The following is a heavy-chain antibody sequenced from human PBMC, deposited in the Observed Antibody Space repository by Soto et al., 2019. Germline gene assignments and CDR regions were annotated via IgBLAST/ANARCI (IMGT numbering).Heavy chain of an antibody. D-gene: IGHD6-6*01. CDR1: GFTFGVSW. V-gene: IGHV3-7*01. J-gene: IGHJ4*02. CDR3: ARKPRLLEL. Sequence: EEQLVESGGGLVQPGGSLSLSCAASGFTFGVSWMNWVRQVPGRGLEWVAYISADGRETNHVDSVKGRFTISRDNAKNSVYLQMNSLRAEDTAVYYCARKPRLLELWVQGTLVTVSS. CDR2: ISADGRET.